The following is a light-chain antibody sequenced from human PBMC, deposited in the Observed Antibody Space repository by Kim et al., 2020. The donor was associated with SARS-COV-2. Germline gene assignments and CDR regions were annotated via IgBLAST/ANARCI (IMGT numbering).Light chain of an antibody. Sequence: LSPGEKATLSCRASQTVSSSYLAWYQQKPGQAPRLLIYGASSRATGIPDRFSGSGSGTDFTLTISRLEPEDFAVYYCQQYGSSRTFGQGTKVDIK. CDR1: QTVSSSY. J-gene: IGKJ1*01. CDR3: QQYGSSRT. V-gene: IGKV3-20*01. CDR2: GAS.